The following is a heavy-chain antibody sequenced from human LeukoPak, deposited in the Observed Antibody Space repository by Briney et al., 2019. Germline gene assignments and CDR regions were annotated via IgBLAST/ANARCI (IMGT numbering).Heavy chain of an antibody. CDR3: ARELAVTTLSGVGYYYGMDV. V-gene: IGHV1-18*01. Sequence: EASVKVSYKASGYTFTSYGISWVRQAPGQGLEWMGWISAYNGNTNYAQKLQGRVTMTTDTSTSTAYMELRSLRSDDTAVYYCARELAVTTLSGVGYYYGMDVWGQGTTVTVSS. D-gene: IGHD4-17*01. CDR1: GYTFTSYG. J-gene: IGHJ6*02. CDR2: ISAYNGNT.